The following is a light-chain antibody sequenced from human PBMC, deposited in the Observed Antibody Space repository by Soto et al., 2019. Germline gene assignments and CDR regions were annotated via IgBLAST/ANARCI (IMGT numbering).Light chain of an antibody. Sequence: EIVMTQSPATLSVSPGERATLSCRASQSVSRNLAWYQQKPGQAPRLLIYGASTRATGIPARFGGSGSGTEFTLTINSLQSEDFAVYYCQQYNSFFTFGP. V-gene: IGKV3-15*01. CDR3: QQYNSFFT. CDR1: QSVSRN. CDR2: GAS. J-gene: IGKJ3*01.